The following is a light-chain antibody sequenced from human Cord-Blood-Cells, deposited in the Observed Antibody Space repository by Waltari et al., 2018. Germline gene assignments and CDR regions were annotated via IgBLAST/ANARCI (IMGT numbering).Light chain of an antibody. V-gene: IGKV1-39*01. CDR1: HSINSS. Sequence: DIQMTQSPSSLSASVGDRVTITCRASHSINSSLNWYQQKPGKATKLLIYVASSLQSGVPSRFSGSGSVTDFTLTSSSLQPEDFATYYCQQSYSTPYSFGQGTKLEIK. J-gene: IGKJ2*03. CDR3: QQSYSTPYS. CDR2: VAS.